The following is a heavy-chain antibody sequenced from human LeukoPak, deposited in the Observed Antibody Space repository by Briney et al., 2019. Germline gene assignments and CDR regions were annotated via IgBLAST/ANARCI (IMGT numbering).Heavy chain of an antibody. V-gene: IGHV4-59*01. Sequence: SETLSLTCTVAGVPTTSYYWSWVRQSPGKVLEWIGHIYYTGGTNYNPSLKSRVSISIDSSKNQFSLTLSSVTAADTAVYYCARLPRRYSTTWFFDYWGQGTLVTVSS. D-gene: IGHD6-13*01. CDR2: IYYTGGT. J-gene: IGHJ4*02. CDR1: GVPTTSYY. CDR3: ARLPRRYSTTWFFDY.